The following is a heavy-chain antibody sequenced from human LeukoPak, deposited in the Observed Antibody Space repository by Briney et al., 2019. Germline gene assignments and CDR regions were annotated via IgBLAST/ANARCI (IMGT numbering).Heavy chain of an antibody. Sequence: GTLRLSCAASGFIFSNYAMTWVRQPPGKGLEWIGSINYRGTINYRGGTGMTYYNPSLKSRVTILGDTSENQFFLKVNSVTAADTGVYYCVRAVSLLPPAWWGQGILVTVSS. D-gene: IGHD2-15*01. V-gene: IGHV4-38-2*01. CDR3: VRAVSLLPPAW. CDR2: INYRGTINYRGGTGMT. CDR1: GFIFSNYA. J-gene: IGHJ4*02.